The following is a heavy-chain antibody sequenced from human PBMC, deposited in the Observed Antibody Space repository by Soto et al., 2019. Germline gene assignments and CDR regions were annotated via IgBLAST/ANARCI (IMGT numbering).Heavy chain of an antibody. CDR2: INHSGST. CDR3: ARAPGYSYGFGYFDS. D-gene: IGHD5-18*01. V-gene: IGHV4-34*01. CDR1: GGSFSGYY. J-gene: IGHJ4*02. Sequence: SETLSLTCAVYGGSFSGYYWSWIRQPPGKGLEWIGEINHSGSTNYNPSLKSRVTISVDTSKNQFSLRLSSVTAADTAVYYCARAPGYSYGFGYFDSWGQGALVTVSS.